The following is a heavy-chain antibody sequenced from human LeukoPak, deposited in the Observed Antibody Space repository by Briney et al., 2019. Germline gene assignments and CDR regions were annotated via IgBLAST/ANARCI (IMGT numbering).Heavy chain of an antibody. V-gene: IGHV3-21*01. CDR3: ARVGVEMAMVTYYYYYYMDV. CDR2: ISSSSSYI. J-gene: IGHJ6*03. CDR1: GFTFSSYS. Sequence: GGSLRLSCAASGFTFSSYSMNWVRQAPGKGLEWVSSISSSSSYIYYADSVKGRFTISRDNAKNSLYLQMNSLRAEDTAVYYCARVGVEMAMVTYYYYYYMDVWGKGTTVTVSS. D-gene: IGHD5-24*01.